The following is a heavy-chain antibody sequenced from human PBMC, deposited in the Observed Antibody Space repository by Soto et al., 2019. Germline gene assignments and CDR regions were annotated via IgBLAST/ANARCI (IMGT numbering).Heavy chain of an antibody. V-gene: IGHV4-39*01. Sequence: QLQLQESGPGLVKPSETLSLTCTVSGGSISSSSYYWGWIRQPPGKGLEWIGSIYYSGSTYYNPSLKRRVNISVDTSKSQFSLEPSSVTAADTAVYYCARHNEVTTSSWFDPWGQGTLVTVSS. CDR2: IYYSGST. J-gene: IGHJ5*02. CDR1: GGSISSSSYY. D-gene: IGHD4-4*01. CDR3: ARHNEVTTSSWFDP.